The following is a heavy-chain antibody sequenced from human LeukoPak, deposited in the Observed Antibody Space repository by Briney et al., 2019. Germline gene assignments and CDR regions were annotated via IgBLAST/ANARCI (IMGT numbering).Heavy chain of an antibody. J-gene: IGHJ4*02. Sequence: PSQTLSLTCTVSGGSISSGDYYWSWIRQPPGKGLEWIGYIYYSGSTYYNPSLKSRVAISVDTSKNQFSLKLSSVTAAGTAVYSGARSCRDGYNYGLRYWGQGTLVTVSS. CDR3: ARSCRDGYNYGLRY. CDR1: GGSISSGDYY. D-gene: IGHD5-24*01. CDR2: IYYSGST. V-gene: IGHV4-30-4*08.